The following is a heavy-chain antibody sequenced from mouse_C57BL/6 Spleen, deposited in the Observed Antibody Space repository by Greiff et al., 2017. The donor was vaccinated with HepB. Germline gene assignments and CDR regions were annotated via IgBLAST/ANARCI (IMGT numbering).Heavy chain of an antibody. Sequence: VQLQQSGPGLVKPSQSLSLTCSVTGYSITSGYYWNWIRQFPGNKLEWMGYISYDGSNNYNPSLKNRISITRDTSKNQFFLKLNSVTTEDTATYYCARYQVATGYFDVWGTGTTVTVSS. V-gene: IGHV3-6*01. D-gene: IGHD1-1*01. CDR3: ARYQVATGYFDV. J-gene: IGHJ1*03. CDR2: ISYDGSN. CDR1: GYSITSGYY.